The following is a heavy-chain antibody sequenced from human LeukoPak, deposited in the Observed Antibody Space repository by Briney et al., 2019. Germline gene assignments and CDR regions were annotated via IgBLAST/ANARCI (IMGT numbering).Heavy chain of an antibody. CDR2: ISGSGGST. CDR1: GFTFSSYS. CDR3: AKDRNYVGATKGAGDAFDI. V-gene: IGHV3-23*01. Sequence: GGSLRLSCAASGFTFSSYSMNWVRQAPGKGLEWVSAISGSGGSTYYADTVKGRFTISRDNSKNTLYLQMNSLRAEDTAVYYCAKDRNYVGATKGAGDAFDIWGQGTMVTVSS. D-gene: IGHD1-26*01. J-gene: IGHJ3*02.